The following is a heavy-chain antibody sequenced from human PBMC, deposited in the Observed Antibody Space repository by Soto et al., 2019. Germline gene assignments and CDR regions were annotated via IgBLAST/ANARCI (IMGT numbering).Heavy chain of an antibody. CDR3: AKVSSGANYYYCYGMDV. Sequence: EVQLLESGGGLVQPGGSPRLSCAASGFTFSSYAMSWVRQAPGKGLEWVSAISGSGGSTYYADSVKGRFTISRDNSKNTLYLQMNSLRAEDTAVYYCAKVSSGANYYYCYGMDVWGQGTTVTVSS. CDR2: ISGSGGST. D-gene: IGHD6-19*01. V-gene: IGHV3-23*01. J-gene: IGHJ6*02. CDR1: GFTFSSYA.